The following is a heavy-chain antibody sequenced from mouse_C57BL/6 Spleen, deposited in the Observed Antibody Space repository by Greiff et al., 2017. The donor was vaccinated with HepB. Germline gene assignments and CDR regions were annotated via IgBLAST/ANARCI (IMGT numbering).Heavy chain of an antibody. D-gene: IGHD1-1*01. V-gene: IGHV1-81*01. CDR1: GYTFTSYG. Sequence: VQLKESGAELARPGASVKLSCKASGYTFTSYGISWVKQRTGQGLEWIGEIYPRSGNTYYNEKFKGKATLTADKSSSTAYMELRSLTSEDSAVYLCARNPYYYGSSYYFDYWGQGTTLTVSS. CDR3: ARNPYYYGSSYYFDY. J-gene: IGHJ2*01. CDR2: IYPRSGNT.